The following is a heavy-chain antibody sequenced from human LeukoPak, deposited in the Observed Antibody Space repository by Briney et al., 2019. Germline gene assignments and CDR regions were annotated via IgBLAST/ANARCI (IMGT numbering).Heavy chain of an antibody. CDR2: INPNSGGT. CDR1: GYTFSTYG. D-gene: IGHD3-10*01. Sequence: ASVKVSCKTSGYTFSTYGIAWVRQAPGQGLEWMGRINPNSGGTNYAQKFQGRVTMTRDTSISTAYMELSRLRSDDTAVYYCARGRIYYGDYWGQGTLVTVSS. CDR3: ARGRIYYGDY. V-gene: IGHV1-2*06. J-gene: IGHJ4*02.